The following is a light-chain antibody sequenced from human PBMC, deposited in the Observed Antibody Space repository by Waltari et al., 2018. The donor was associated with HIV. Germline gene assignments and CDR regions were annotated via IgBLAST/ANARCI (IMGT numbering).Light chain of an antibody. CDR2: SNK. CDR3: AAWDDRLNGPV. Sequence: QSVLAQPPSASGTPGQRITISCSGSSSNIGISTLNWYQQLPGTAPKPLIYSNKQRPSGVPDRFSGSKSGTSASLAISGLQSEDEGDYYGAAWDDRLNGPVFGGGTKLTVL. V-gene: IGLV1-44*01. CDR1: SSNIGIST. J-gene: IGLJ2*01.